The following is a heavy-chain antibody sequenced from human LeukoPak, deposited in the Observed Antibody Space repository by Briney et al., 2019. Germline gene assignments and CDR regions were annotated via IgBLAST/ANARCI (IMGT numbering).Heavy chain of an antibody. D-gene: IGHD1-26*01. CDR2: INSDGSSI. Sequence: PGGSLRLACAASGLTFSSYWMHWVRQGPGKGLVWVSRINSDGSSISYAASVRGRFTISRDNAKNTLYLQMNSLRAEDTAVYYCAGEPGSHAGAVPAYWGQGTLVTVSS. CDR1: GLTFSSYW. CDR3: AGEPGSHAGAVPAY. J-gene: IGHJ4*02. V-gene: IGHV3-74*01.